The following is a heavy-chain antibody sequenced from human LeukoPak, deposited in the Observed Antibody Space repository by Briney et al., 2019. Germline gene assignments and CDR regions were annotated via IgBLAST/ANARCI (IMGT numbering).Heavy chain of an antibody. CDR1: GGSISSYY. J-gene: IGHJ3*02. CDR2: IYTSGST. CDR3: ARIGYSYGGDAFDI. V-gene: IGHV4-4*07. Sequence: PSETLSLACTVSGGSISSYYWSWIRQPAGEGLEWIGRIYTSGSTNYNPSLKSRVTMSVDTSKNQFSLKLSSVTAADTAVYYCARIGYSYGGDAFDIWGQGTMVTVSS. D-gene: IGHD5-18*01.